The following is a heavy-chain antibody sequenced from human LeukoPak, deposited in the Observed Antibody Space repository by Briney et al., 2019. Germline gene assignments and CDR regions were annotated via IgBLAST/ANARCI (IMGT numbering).Heavy chain of an antibody. J-gene: IGHJ4*02. D-gene: IGHD3-3*01. CDR1: GGSISSSSYY. V-gene: IGHV4-39*07. CDR2: IYYSGST. Sequence: PSETLSLTCTVSGGSISSSSYYWGWIRQPPGKGLEWIGSIYYSGSTYYNPSLKSRVTISVDTSKNQFSLKLSSVTAADTAVYYCARRAYNFWSGYSDFWGQGTLVTVSS. CDR3: ARRAYNFWSGYSDF.